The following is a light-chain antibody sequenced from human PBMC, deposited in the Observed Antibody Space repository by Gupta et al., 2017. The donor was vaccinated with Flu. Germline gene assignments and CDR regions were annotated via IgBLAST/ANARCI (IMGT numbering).Light chain of an antibody. CDR1: SSDVSGYNF. V-gene: IGLV2-14*01. CDR2: DVS. CDR3: ISYTNRSTFV. J-gene: IGLJ1*01. Sequence: QSALTQPVSVSGSPGQAINISCSGTSSDVSGYNFVSWYQHYPGKAPKLLISDVSSRPSGVSNRFSGYKSDNAASLTISGLQAEDEADYYCISYTNRSTFVFGTGTKVTVL.